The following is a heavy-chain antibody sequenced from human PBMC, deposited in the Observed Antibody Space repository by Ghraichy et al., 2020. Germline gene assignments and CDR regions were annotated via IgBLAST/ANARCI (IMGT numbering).Heavy chain of an antibody. CDR1: VFSLNTSGVG. Sequence: SGPTLVKPTQTLTLTCTFSVFSLNTSGVGVGWIRQPPGKALEWLALIYWNDDKRYSPSLKSRLTITKDTSKNQVVLTLTNMDPVDTATYYCAHRPVSSKIFYYYVDVWGEGTTVTVSS. D-gene: IGHD6-6*01. J-gene: IGHJ6*03. CDR2: IYWNDDK. V-gene: IGHV2-5*01. CDR3: AHRPVSSKIFYYYVDV.